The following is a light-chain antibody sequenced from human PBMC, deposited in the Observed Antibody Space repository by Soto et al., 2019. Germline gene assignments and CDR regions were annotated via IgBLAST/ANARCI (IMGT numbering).Light chain of an antibody. CDR2: EVN. CDR3: SSSAGTKNMV. Sequence: QSALTQPPSASGSPGQSVTISCTGTSSDVGTSKYVSWYRQHPGKAPKLLIYEVNKRPSGVPDRFSGSKSGSTASLTGSGLQGEDEADYYCSSSAGTKNMVFGGGTKVTVL. V-gene: IGLV2-8*01. J-gene: IGLJ2*01. CDR1: SSDVGTSKY.